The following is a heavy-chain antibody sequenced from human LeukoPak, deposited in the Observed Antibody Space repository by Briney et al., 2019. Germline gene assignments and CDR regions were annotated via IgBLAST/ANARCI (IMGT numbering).Heavy chain of an antibody. V-gene: IGHV1-69*01. Sequence: SVKVSCKASGGTFSSYAICWVRQAPGQGLEWMGGIIPIFGTTNCAQKFQGRVTITADESTSTAYMELSSMRSEDTAVYYCARSLGADSSGYYPYGYFDYWGQGTLVTVSS. CDR1: GGTFSSYA. J-gene: IGHJ4*02. D-gene: IGHD3-22*01. CDR2: IIPIFGTT. CDR3: ARSLGADSSGYYPYGYFDY.